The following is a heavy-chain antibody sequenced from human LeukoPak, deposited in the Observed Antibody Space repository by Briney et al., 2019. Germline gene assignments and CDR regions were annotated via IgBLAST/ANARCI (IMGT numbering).Heavy chain of an antibody. Sequence: PGGSLRLSCAASGFTVSTNYMSWVRQAPGKGLEWVSLIYSGGSAYYTDSVKGRFTISRDNSKNTLYLQMNSLRAEDTAVYYCARDFEGYIDYWGQGTLVTVSS. CDR1: GFTVSTNY. CDR3: ARDFEGYIDY. J-gene: IGHJ4*02. V-gene: IGHV3-53*05. CDR2: IYSGGSA. D-gene: IGHD2-2*02.